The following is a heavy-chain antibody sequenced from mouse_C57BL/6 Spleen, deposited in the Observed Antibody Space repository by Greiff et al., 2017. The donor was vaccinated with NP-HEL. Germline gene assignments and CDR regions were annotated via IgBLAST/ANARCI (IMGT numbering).Heavy chain of an antibody. J-gene: IGHJ3*01. CDR3: ARYDGSSYLAWFAY. D-gene: IGHD1-1*01. CDR1: EFTFSSYA. Sequence: EVQLVESGGGLVKPGGSLKLSCAASEFTFSSYAMSWVRQTPEKRLEWVATISDGGSYTYYPDNVKGRFTISRDNAKNNLYLQMSHLKSEDTAMYYCARYDGSSYLAWFAYWGQGTLVTVSA. V-gene: IGHV5-4*01. CDR2: ISDGGSYT.